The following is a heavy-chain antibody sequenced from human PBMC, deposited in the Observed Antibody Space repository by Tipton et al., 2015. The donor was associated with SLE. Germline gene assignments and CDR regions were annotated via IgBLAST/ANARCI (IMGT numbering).Heavy chain of an antibody. CDR2: IYTSGST. CDR3: ARVSRQQLVPKGYDAFDI. J-gene: IGHJ3*02. CDR1: GGSISSGGYY. D-gene: IGHD6-13*01. V-gene: IGHV4-61*09. Sequence: TLSLTCTVSGGSISSGGYYWSWIRQPAGKGLEWIGYIYTSGSTNYNPSLKSRVTISVDTSKNQFSLKLSSVTAADTAVYYCARVSRQQLVPKGYDAFDIWGQGTMVTVSS.